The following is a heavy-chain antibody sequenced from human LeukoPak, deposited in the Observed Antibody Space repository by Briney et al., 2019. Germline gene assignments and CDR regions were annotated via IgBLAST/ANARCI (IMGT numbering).Heavy chain of an antibody. CDR2: INHSGST. J-gene: IGHJ4*02. CDR3: ASLYPGIAAAGTPYYFDY. CDR1: GGSFSGYY. Sequence: SETLSLTCAVYGGSFSGYYWSWIRQPPGKGLEWIGEINHSGSTNYNPSLKSRVTMSVDTSKNQFSLKLSSVTAADTAVYYCASLYPGIAAAGTPYYFDYWGQGTLVTVSS. V-gene: IGHV4-34*01. D-gene: IGHD6-13*01.